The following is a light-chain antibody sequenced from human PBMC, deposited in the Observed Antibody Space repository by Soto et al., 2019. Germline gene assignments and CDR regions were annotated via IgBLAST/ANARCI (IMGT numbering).Light chain of an antibody. Sequence: DIQMTQSPSDMSASVGDRVTITCRASQDISNFLVWFQQRPGKVPKRLIYSATRLESGVPSRFSGSGSGTEFTLTISSLEPEDFAVYYCQQRSNWPPITFGQGTRLEIK. J-gene: IGKJ5*01. V-gene: IGKV1-17*03. CDR1: QDISNF. CDR2: SAT. CDR3: QQRSNWPPIT.